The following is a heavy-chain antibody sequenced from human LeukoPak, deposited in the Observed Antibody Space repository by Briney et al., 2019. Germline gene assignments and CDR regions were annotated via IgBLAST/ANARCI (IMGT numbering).Heavy chain of an antibody. J-gene: IGHJ4*02. D-gene: IGHD3-22*01. V-gene: IGHV1-8*01. CDR3: ARGPLPYYYDSSGYYYELDY. CDR2: MNPNSGNT. CDR1: GYTFTSYD. Sequence: ASVKVSYKASGYTFTSYDINWVRQATGQGLEWMGWMNPNSGNTGYAQKFQGRVTMTRNTSISTAYMELSSLRSEDTAVYYCARGPLPYYYDSSGYYYELDYWGQGTLVTVSS.